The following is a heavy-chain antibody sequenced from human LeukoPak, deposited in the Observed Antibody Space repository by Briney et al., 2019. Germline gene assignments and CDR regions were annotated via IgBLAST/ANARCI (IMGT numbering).Heavy chain of an antibody. CDR1: GYTLTELS. V-gene: IGHV1-24*01. D-gene: IGHD4-23*01. Sequence: GASVKVSCKVSGYTLTELSMHWVRQAPGKGLEWMGGFDPEDGETIYAQKFQGRVTMTEDTSTDTAYMELSSLRSEDTAVYYCATGVQGYYGGNSEAPDYWGQGTLVTVSS. J-gene: IGHJ4*02. CDR3: ATGVQGYYGGNSEAPDY. CDR2: FDPEDGET.